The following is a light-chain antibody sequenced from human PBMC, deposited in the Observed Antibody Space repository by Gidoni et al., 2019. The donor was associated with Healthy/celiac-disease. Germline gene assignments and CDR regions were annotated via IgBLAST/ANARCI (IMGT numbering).Light chain of an antibody. CDR1: QRGSSY. V-gene: IGKV3-11*01. CDR3: QQRSNWPWT. Sequence: EIVLTQSPATLSLSPGERATLSCRASQRGSSYLAWYQPKPGQAPRLLVYDASNRATGIPARFRGSGSGTDFTLTISSLEPEDFAVYYCQQRSNWPWTFGQGTKVEIK. J-gene: IGKJ1*01. CDR2: DAS.